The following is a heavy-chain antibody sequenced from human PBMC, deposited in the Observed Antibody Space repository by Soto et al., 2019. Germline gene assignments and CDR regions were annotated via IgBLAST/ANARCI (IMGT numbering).Heavy chain of an antibody. V-gene: IGHV1-69*01. CDR3: DRSQGSRTGLEIYYYYYYGMDV. CDR1: GGTFSSYA. J-gene: IGHJ6*04. D-gene: IGHD2-2*01. CDR2: IRPISDTT. Sequence: QVQLVQSGAEVKKPGSSVKVSCMASGGTFSSYAISWVRQAPGQGLEWMGGIRPISDTTNYAQKSQGRVTITADESTSTTNMELSSMSSKDTAVYFCDRSQGSRTGLEIYYYYYYGMDVWGEGTTVPVSS.